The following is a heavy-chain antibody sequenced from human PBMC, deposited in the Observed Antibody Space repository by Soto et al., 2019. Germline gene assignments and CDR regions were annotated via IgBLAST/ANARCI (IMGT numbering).Heavy chain of an antibody. CDR3: AKVVGFGELLSAYGMDV. Sequence: SVKVSCKASGDTFSFYTINWVRQAPGLGLEWVGGINPILSMSNYAQKFQGRVTMTADKSTSTAYMELRSLRAEDTAVYYCAKVVGFGELLSAYGMDVWGQGTTVTVSS. CDR1: GDTFSFYT. J-gene: IGHJ6*02. V-gene: IGHV1-69*10. CDR2: INPILSMS. D-gene: IGHD3-10*01.